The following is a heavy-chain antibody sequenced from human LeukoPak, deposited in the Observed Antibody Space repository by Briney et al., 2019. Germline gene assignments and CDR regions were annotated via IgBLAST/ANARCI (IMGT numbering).Heavy chain of an antibody. CDR2: IYHSGNI. V-gene: IGHV4-39*01. Sequence: SETLSLTCTVSGGSISNSNDYWAWIRQPPGKGLEWIGSIYHSGNIFRNQSLASRVTISVDTSKNQFSLNLNSVTAADTAVYYCARQESCTNGVCYVGWFDPWGQGTLVTVSS. CDR1: GGSISNSNDY. D-gene: IGHD2-8*01. J-gene: IGHJ5*02. CDR3: ARQESCTNGVCYVGWFDP.